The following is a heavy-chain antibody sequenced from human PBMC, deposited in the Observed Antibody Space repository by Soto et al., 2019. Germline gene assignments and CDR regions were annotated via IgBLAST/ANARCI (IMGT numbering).Heavy chain of an antibody. D-gene: IGHD2-8*02. V-gene: IGHV5-51*01. J-gene: IGHJ6*02. CDR3: ARIDTGGYNYYYYRMDA. Sequence: GESLKISCKGSGYRFSTYWIGWVRQMPGKGLEWMGIIHPGDSETTYNPSFQGQVTFSADKSTNTAYLQWSSLKASDTAMYYCARIDTGGYNYYYYRMDAWGQGTTVTVSS. CDR1: GYRFSTYW. CDR2: IHPGDSET.